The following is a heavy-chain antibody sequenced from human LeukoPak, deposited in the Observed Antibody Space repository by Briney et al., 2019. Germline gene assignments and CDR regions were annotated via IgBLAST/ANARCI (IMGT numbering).Heavy chain of an antibody. CDR3: SRSGASGWFLPRDY. D-gene: IGHD6-19*01. V-gene: IGHV3-49*04. CDR2: IRSRPYGGTT. Sequence: GGSLRLSCTASGFTFGDYAVTWVRQARGKGLGWVGLIRSRPYGGTTEYAASVKGRFTISRDDSKSIAYLQMNSLKTEDTAVYYCSRSGASGWFLPRDYWGQGTLVTVSS. CDR1: GFTFGDYA. J-gene: IGHJ4*02.